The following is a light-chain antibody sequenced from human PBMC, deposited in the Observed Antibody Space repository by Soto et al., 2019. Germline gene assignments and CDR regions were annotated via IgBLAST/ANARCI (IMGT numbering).Light chain of an antibody. CDR1: QGIDSS. J-gene: IGKJ5*01. CDR2: AAS. CDR3: QQHHDYPIA. Sequence: DIVLPQCPSSLSACVGDRVTITCRASQGIDSSFAWYQQKPGKAPKLLIYAASSLQSGVPSRFSGSGSGTDVTLTISSLQPEDFATYYCQQHHDYPIAFSQGTRLEI. V-gene: IGKV1-9*01.